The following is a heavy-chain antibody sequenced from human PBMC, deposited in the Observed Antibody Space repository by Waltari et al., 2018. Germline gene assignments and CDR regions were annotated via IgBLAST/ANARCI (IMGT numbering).Heavy chain of an antibody. CDR3: ARRRGGSGSYYPGTYMDV. V-gene: IGHV4-59*01. Sequence: QVQLQESGPGLVKPSETLSLTCTVSGGSISSYYWSWIRQPPGKGLEWIGYIYYSGSTNYNPSLKSRVTISVDTSKNHFSLKLSSVTAADTAVYYCARRRGGSGSYYPGTYMDVWGKGTTVTVSS. CDR2: IYYSGST. D-gene: IGHD3-10*01. CDR1: GGSISSYY. J-gene: IGHJ6*03.